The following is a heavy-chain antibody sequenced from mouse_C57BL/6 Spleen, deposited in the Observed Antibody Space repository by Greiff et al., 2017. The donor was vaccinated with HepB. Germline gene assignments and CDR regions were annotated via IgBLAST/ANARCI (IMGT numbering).Heavy chain of an antibody. Sequence: QVQLKESGPELVKPGASVKISCKASGYAFSSSWMNWVKQRPGKGLEWIGRIYPGDGDTNYNGKFKGKATLTADKSSSTAYMQLSSLTSEDSAVYFFARSGNYWYFDVWGTGTTVTVSS. D-gene: IGHD2-1*01. J-gene: IGHJ1*03. CDR1: GYAFSSSW. CDR3: ARSGNYWYFDV. V-gene: IGHV1-82*01. CDR2: IYPGDGDT.